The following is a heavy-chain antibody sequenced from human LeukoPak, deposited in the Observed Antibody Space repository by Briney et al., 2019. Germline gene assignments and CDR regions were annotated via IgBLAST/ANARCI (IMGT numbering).Heavy chain of an antibody. Sequence: SETLSLTCTVSGGSISSSSYYWGWIRQPPGKGLEWIGSIYYSGSTYYNPSLKSRVTISVDTSKNQFSLKLSSVTAADTAVYYCGTMVRRVKGGHYFDYWGQGTLVTVSS. CDR1: GGSISSSSYY. J-gene: IGHJ4*02. CDR2: IYYSGST. D-gene: IGHD3-10*01. CDR3: GTMVRRVKGGHYFDY. V-gene: IGHV4-39*07.